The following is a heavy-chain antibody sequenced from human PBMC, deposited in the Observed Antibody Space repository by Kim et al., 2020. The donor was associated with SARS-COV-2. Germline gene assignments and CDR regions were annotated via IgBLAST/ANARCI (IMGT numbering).Heavy chain of an antibody. J-gene: IGHJ6*02. D-gene: IGHD3-3*01. Sequence: LKSRVTISVDTSKNQFSLKRSSVTAADTAVYYCAWITIFGVVGSPYGMDVWGQGTTVTVSS. CDR3: AWITIFGVVGSPYGMDV. V-gene: IGHV4-59*01.